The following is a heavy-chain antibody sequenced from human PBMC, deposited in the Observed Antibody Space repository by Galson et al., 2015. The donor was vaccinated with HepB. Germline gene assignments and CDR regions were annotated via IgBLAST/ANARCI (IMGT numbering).Heavy chain of an antibody. D-gene: IGHD3-16*01. CDR3: ARFMLAAGRALEN. CDR1: GFTFSSFW. Sequence: SLRLSCATSGFTFSSFWMTWVRQALGKGLEWVANVKTDGSEKYYADSVKGRFTISRDNAEKSVYLQMNSLRVEDTAVYFCARFMLAAGRALENWGQGTLVTVSS. V-gene: IGHV3-7*03. J-gene: IGHJ4*02. CDR2: VKTDGSEK.